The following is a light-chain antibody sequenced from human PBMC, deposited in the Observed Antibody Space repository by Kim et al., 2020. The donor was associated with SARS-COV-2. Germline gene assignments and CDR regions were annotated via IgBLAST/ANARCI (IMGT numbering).Light chain of an antibody. CDR1: KIGSKS. CDR2: YDS. V-gene: IGLV3-21*04. CDR3: QVWDSSSDHWV. Sequence: APGKTAGMTCGGEKIGSKSVSWYRQKPGQAPVLVIYYDSDRPSGIPERFSGSNSGNTATLTISRVEAGDEADYYCQVWDSSSDHWVFGGGTKLTVL. J-gene: IGLJ3*02.